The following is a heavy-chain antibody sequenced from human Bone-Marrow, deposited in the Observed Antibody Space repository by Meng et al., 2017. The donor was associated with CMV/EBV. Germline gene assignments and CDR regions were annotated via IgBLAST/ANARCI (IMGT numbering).Heavy chain of an antibody. CDR2: IYSGGST. CDR3: ARADYGSGYY. CDR1: GFTFSDYY. Sequence: GESLKISCAASGFTFSDYYMSWIRQAPGKGLEWVSVIYSGGSTYYADSVKGRFTISRDNSKNTLYLQMNSLRAEDTAVYYCARADYGSGYYWGQGTRVTGYS. J-gene: IGHJ4*02. D-gene: IGHD3-10*01. V-gene: IGHV3-66*02.